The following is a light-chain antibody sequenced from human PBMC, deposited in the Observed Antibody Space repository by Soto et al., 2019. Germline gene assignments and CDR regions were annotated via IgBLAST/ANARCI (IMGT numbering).Light chain of an antibody. CDR1: SSDVGGYNY. CDR3: SSYANSNTQV. V-gene: IGLV2-14*03. CDR2: DVS. J-gene: IGLJ2*01. Sequence: QSVLTQPASVSGSPGQSITVSCIGTSSDVGGYNYVSWYQQHPGKAPKLMIHDVSNRPSGVSDRFSGSKSGNTASLAISGLQAEDEAYYYCSSYANSNTQVFGGGTKLTVL.